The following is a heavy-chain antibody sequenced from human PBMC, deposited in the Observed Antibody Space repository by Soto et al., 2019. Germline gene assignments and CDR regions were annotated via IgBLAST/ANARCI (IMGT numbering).Heavy chain of an antibody. V-gene: IGHV4-59*01. D-gene: IGHD3-9*01. CDR3: ARGRKDPLRYFDWLSYVWFDP. Sequence: SETLSLTCTVSGGSISSYYWSWIRQPPGKGLEWIGYIYYSGSTNYNPSLKSRVTISVDTSKNQFSLKLSSVTAADTAVYYCARGRKDPLRYFDWLSYVWFDPWGQGTLVTVSS. J-gene: IGHJ5*02. CDR1: GGSISSYY. CDR2: IYYSGST.